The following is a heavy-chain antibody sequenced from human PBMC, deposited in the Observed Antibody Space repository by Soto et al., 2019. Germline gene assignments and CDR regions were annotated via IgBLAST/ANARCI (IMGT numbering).Heavy chain of an antibody. Sequence: PSETLSLTCAAYGWSFSGYYWRWIRQPPGKGLEWIGEINHSGSTNYNPSLKSRVTISVDTSKNQFSLKLSSVTAADTAVYYCARERAVLLCFGEKNCFDPWGQGTLVTV. J-gene: IGHJ5*02. CDR1: GWSFSGYY. V-gene: IGHV4-34*01. D-gene: IGHD3-10*01. CDR3: ARERAVLLCFGEKNCFDP. CDR2: INHSGST.